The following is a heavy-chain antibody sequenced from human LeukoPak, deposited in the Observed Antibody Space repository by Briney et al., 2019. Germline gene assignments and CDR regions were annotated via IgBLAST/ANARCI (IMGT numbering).Heavy chain of an antibody. CDR3: ARDPFEL. V-gene: IGHV3-7*01. CDR1: GFTLSNRW. J-gene: IGHJ4*02. Sequence: GGSLRLSWEASGFTLSNRWMTWVRQAPGKGLEWVATITQGGSYKFYVDSVKGRFTISGDNAKNSLYLQMNSLRAEDTAVYYCARDPFELWGQGTLVTVSS. CDR2: ITQGGSYK. D-gene: IGHD1-26*01.